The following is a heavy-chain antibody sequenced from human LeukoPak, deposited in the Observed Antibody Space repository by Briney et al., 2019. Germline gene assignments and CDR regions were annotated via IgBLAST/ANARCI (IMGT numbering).Heavy chain of an antibody. CDR1: GFTFSSYG. V-gene: IGHV3-30*03. J-gene: IGHJ4*02. D-gene: IGHD1-14*01. Sequence: PGRSLRLSCAASGFTFSSYGMHWVRQAPGKGLEWVALISYDGSDKYYADSVKGRFSISRDNSKNTLYLQMNSLRAEDTAVYYCASRGPANYFDYWGQGTLVTVSS. CDR3: ASRGPANYFDY. CDR2: ISYDGSDK.